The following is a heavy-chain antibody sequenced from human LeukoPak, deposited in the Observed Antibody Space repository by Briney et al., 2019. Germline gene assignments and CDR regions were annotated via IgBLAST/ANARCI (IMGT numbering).Heavy chain of an antibody. CDR2: MNPKSGYT. Sequence: ASVKVSCKASGYTFTNYDINWVRQATGQGLEWMGWMNPKSGYTGNAQKFQGRVTITRDTSINTAYMELRSLRSDDTAVYHCARVDGSVDYWGQGTLVTVSS. J-gene: IGHJ4*02. CDR3: ARVDGSVDY. V-gene: IGHV1-8*03. D-gene: IGHD5-24*01. CDR1: GYTFTNYD.